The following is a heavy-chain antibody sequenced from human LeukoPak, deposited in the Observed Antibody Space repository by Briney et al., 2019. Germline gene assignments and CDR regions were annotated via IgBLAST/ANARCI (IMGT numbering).Heavy chain of an antibody. CDR1: GFTFSSYG. CDR2: IWYDGSNK. CDR3: AKGSSQYFDY. Sequence: GGSLRLSCAASGFTFSSYGMHWVRQAPGKGLEWVAVIWYDGSNKYYADSVKGRFTISGDNSKDTLYLQMNSLRAEDTAVYYCAKGSSQYFDYWGQGTLVTVSS. V-gene: IGHV3-33*06. J-gene: IGHJ4*02.